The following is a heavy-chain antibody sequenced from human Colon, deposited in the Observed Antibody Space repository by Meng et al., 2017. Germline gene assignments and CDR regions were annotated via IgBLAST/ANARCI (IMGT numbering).Heavy chain of an antibody. CDR1: GFTFSSYE. Sequence: GESLKISCAASGFTFSSYEMNWVRQAPGKGLEWVSYISSSGSTIYYADSVKGRFTISRDNSKNTLYLQMGGLRAEDLAVYYCVRVGSGYDYWGQGTLVTVSS. CDR3: VRVGSGYDY. J-gene: IGHJ4*02. D-gene: IGHD6-19*01. V-gene: IGHV3-48*03. CDR2: ISSSGSTI.